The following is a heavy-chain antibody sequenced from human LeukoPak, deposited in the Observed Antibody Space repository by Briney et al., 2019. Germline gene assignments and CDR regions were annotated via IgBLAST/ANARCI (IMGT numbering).Heavy chain of an antibody. CDR3: ARDLVGTYAGYSSSWYALPGDY. D-gene: IGHD6-13*01. Sequence: GGSLRLSCAASGFTFSSYAMHWVRQAPGKGLEWVAVISYDGSNKYYADSVKGRFTISRDNSKNTLYLQMNSLRAEDTAVYYCARDLVGTYAGYSSSWYALPGDYWGQGTLVTVSS. CDR2: ISYDGSNK. V-gene: IGHV3-30*04. J-gene: IGHJ4*02. CDR1: GFTFSSYA.